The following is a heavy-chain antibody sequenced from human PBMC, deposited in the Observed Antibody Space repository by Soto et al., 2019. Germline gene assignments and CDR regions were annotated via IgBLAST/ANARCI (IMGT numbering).Heavy chain of an antibody. D-gene: IGHD3-3*01. CDR1: GFTFRTYG. CDR2: ISYDGYNK. J-gene: IGHJ6*02. V-gene: IGHV3-30*18. Sequence: GGSLRLSCAASGFTFRTYGMHWVRQAPGKGLEWVALISYDGYNKYYADSVKGRFTISRDNSKNTLYMQMNSLRAEDTALYYCVKDLTDFWSGPNDHYNGMDVWGQGTTVTVSS. CDR3: VKDLTDFWSGPNDHYNGMDV.